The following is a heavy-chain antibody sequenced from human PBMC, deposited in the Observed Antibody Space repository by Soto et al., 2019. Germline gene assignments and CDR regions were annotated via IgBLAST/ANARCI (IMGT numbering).Heavy chain of an antibody. CDR1: GFNFSSYG. J-gene: IGHJ3*02. D-gene: IGHD3-9*01. Sequence: GGSMSLSCAAAGFNFSSYGMHWVRQATGKGLEWVAVIWYDGSNKYYADSVKGRFTISRDNSKNTLYLQMNSLRAEDTAVYYCARDPKGAGYYDILTGPGDAFDIWGQGTTVTVS. CDR3: ARDPKGAGYYDILTGPGDAFDI. V-gene: IGHV3-33*01. CDR2: IWYDGSNK.